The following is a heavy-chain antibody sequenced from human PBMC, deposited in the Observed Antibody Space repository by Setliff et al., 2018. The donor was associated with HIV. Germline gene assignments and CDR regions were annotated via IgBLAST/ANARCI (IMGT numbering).Heavy chain of an antibody. CDR2: ISDSGGGT. V-gene: IGHV3-23*01. D-gene: IGHD3-22*01. CDR1: GFAFSTYA. CDR3: AKGFYYDSGDGRVRAFDI. Sequence: GGSLRLSCAASGFAFSTYAMSWVRQAPGKGLEWVSAISDSGGGTYYADSVKGRFTVSRDNSKYTLYLQMNSLRAEDTAVYFCAKGFYYDSGDGRVRAFDIWGQGTMVTVSS. J-gene: IGHJ3*02.